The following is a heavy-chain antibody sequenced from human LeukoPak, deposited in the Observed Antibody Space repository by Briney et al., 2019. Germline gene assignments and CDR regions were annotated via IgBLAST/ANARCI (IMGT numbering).Heavy chain of an antibody. CDR1: GGSIRSYY. J-gene: IGHJ4*02. CDR2: IYYTGST. D-gene: IGHD2-15*01. CDR3: ARWFCGGGTCRGAVDY. V-gene: IGHV4-59*01. Sequence: SETLSLTCSVSGGSIRSYYWSWIRQPLGKGLEWIGYIYYTGSTNYNPSLKSRVAISLDTSKNQFSLKLNSVTAADTAVYYCARWFCGGGTCRGAVDYWGQGTLVTVSS.